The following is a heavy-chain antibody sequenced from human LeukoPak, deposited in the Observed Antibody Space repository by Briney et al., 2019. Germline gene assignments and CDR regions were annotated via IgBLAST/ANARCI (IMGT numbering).Heavy chain of an antibody. V-gene: IGHV1-2*02. CDR1: GYTFTGYY. Sequence: ASVKVSCKASGYTFTGYYMHWVRQAPGRGLEWMGWINPNSGGTNYAQKFQGRVTMTRDTSISTAYMELSRLRSDDTAVYYCARVIAAAGPDGYWGQGTLVTVSS. J-gene: IGHJ4*02. CDR3: ARVIAAAGPDGY. D-gene: IGHD6-25*01. CDR2: INPNSGGT.